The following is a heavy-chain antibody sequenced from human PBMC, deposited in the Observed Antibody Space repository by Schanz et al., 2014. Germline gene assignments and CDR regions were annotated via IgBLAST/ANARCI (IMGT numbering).Heavy chain of an antibody. CDR3: ASRSVYAPT. Sequence: VQLVESGGALVQPGGSLRLSCSASGFTFSDHWMSWVRQPPGKGLEWVANIKGDSSEKNYVDSVKGRFTISRDNSKNTLYLQMNSLRAEDTAVYYCASRSVYAPTWGQGILVTVSS. J-gene: IGHJ5*02. D-gene: IGHD2-8*01. CDR1: GFTFSDHW. CDR2: IKGDSSEK. V-gene: IGHV3-7*01.